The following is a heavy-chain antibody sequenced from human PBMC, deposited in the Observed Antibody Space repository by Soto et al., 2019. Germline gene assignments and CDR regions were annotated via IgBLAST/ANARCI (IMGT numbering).Heavy chain of an antibody. CDR2: ISSSSSYI. CDR1: GFTFSSYS. J-gene: IGHJ4*02. CDR3: ARDVKSIAVAGKLDY. V-gene: IGHV3-21*01. D-gene: IGHD6-19*01. Sequence: EVQLVESGGGLVKPGGSLRLSCAASGFTFSSYSMNWVRQAPGKGLEWVSSISSSSSYIYYADSVKGRFTISRDNAKNSLDLQMNSLRAEDTAVYYCARDVKSIAVAGKLDYWGQGTLVTVSS.